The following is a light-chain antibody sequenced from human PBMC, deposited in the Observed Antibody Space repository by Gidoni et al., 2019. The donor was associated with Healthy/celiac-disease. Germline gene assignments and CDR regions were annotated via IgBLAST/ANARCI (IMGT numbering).Light chain of an antibody. CDR1: QSISTY. J-gene: IGKJ4*01. CDR2: AAS. Sequence: DIQMTQSPSSLSASVGDRVTITCRASQSISTYLNWYQQKPGKAPKLLIYAASSLQSGVPLRFSGSGSGTEFTLTISSLQAEDFATYYCQQSYRTPQVTFGGGTKVEIK. CDR3: QQSYRTPQVT. V-gene: IGKV1-39*01.